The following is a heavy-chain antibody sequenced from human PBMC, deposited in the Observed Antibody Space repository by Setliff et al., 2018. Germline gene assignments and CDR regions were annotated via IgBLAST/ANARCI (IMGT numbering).Heavy chain of an antibody. D-gene: IGHD1-26*01. Sequence: PSETLSLTCTVSGYSISSGYYWGWIRQSPGKGLEWIGEINYGGFTKYNPSLKSRVTISVDTSKNQFSLKLSSVAAADTAVYYCARCWDLVRVNAFDIWGQGSLVTVSS. CDR2: INYGGFT. J-gene: IGHJ3*02. V-gene: IGHV4-38-2*02. CDR1: GYSISSGYY. CDR3: ARCWDLVRVNAFDI.